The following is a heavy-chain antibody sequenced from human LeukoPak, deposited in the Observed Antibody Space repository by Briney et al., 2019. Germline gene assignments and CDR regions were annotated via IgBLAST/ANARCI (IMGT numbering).Heavy chain of an antibody. D-gene: IGHD2-2*01. CDR2: ISRGGSTI. J-gene: IGHJ4*02. CDR1: GFTFSSSE. Sequence: GGSLRLSCAASGFTFSSSEMNWVRQAPGKGLEWISYISRGGSTIYYADSVRGRFTISRDNAKNSLYLQMNSLRAADAAVYYCTTWPAAHLKFDYWGRGTLVTVSS. V-gene: IGHV3-48*03. CDR3: TTWPAAHLKFDY.